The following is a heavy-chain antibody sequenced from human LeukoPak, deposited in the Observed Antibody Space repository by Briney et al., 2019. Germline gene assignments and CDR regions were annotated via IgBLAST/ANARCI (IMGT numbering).Heavy chain of an antibody. CDR1: GGSFSGYY. J-gene: IGHJ4*02. D-gene: IGHD6-13*01. CDR3: ARDKEGYSSSWYVVDY. CDR2: ISHSGSS. Sequence: PSETLSLTCAVYGGSFSGYYWTWIRQPPGKGLEWIGEISHSGSSNFNPSLKSRVTISVDTSKNQFSLKLTSVTAADTAVYFCARDKEGYSSSWYVVDYWGQGTLVTVSS. V-gene: IGHV4-34*01.